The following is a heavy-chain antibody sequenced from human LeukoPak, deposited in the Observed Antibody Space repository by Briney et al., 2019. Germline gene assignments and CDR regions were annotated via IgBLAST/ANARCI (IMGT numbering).Heavy chain of an antibody. CDR3: ARGGNLDWFDP. V-gene: IGHV3-74*01. CDR1: GFPFDDYA. CDR2: INSDGSST. D-gene: IGHD1-7*01. Sequence: PGGSLRLSCAASGFPFDDYAMHWVRQAPGKGLVWVSRINSDGSSTSYADSVKGRFTISRDNAKNTLYLQMNSLRAEDTAVYYCARGGNLDWFDPWGQGTLVTVSS. J-gene: IGHJ5*02.